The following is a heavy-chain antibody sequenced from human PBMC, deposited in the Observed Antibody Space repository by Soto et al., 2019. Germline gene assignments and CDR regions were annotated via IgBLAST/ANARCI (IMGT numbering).Heavy chain of an antibody. Sequence: PGGSLRLSWVASGFNFKEFAMAWVRQAPGEGLEWVSGISCCGGSTSYADSVKGRFSIARDDSKNTLSLQMNSLRVEDTAQYYCAKADGEQWLVPHLDNWGQGTLVTVSS. CDR2: ISCCGGST. D-gene: IGHD6-19*01. CDR1: GFNFKEFA. J-gene: IGHJ4*02. CDR3: AKADGEQWLVPHLDN. V-gene: IGHV3-23*01.